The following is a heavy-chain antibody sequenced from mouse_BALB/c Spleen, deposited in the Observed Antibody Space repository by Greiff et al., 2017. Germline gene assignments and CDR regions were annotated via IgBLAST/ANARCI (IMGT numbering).Heavy chain of an antibody. V-gene: IGHV1S34*01. CDR1: GYSFTGYY. CDR2: ISCYNGAT. J-gene: IGHJ4*01. Sequence: LVKTGASVKISCKASGYSFTGYYMHWVKQSHGKSLEWIGYISCYNGATSYNQKFKGKATFTVDTSSSTAYMQFNSLTSEDSAVYYCARSIYYYGSSYAMDYWGQGTSVTVSS. CDR3: ARSIYYYGSSYAMDY. D-gene: IGHD1-1*01.